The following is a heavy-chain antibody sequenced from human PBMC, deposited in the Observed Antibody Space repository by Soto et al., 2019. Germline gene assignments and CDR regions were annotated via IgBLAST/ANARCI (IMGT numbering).Heavy chain of an antibody. CDR1: GFFFSSYT. D-gene: IGHD6-19*01. V-gene: IGHV3-23*01. J-gene: IGHJ4*02. CDR3: AKARDQQWVRLPFDY. CDR2: VSATSDNT. Sequence: EVQLLESGGGLVRPGGSLRLSCVGSGFFFSSYTMTWVRQAPGKGLEWVSSVSATSDNTYYADSVWGRFTISRDTSKNTLFLQMNSLTAEDTAMYYCAKARDQQWVRLPFDYWGQGILVIVSS.